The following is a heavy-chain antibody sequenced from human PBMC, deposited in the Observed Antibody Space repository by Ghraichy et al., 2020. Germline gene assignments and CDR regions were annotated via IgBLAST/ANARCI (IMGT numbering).Heavy chain of an antibody. Sequence: SVKVSCKASGGTFSSYAISWVRQAPGQGLEWMGGIIPIFGTANYAQKFQGRVTITTDESTSTAYMELSSLRSEDTAVYYCATLPSYGYGNGGYWGQGTLVTVSS. J-gene: IGHJ4*02. D-gene: IGHD5-18*01. CDR3: ATLPSYGYGNGGY. CDR2: IIPIFGTA. CDR1: GGTFSSYA. V-gene: IGHV1-69*05.